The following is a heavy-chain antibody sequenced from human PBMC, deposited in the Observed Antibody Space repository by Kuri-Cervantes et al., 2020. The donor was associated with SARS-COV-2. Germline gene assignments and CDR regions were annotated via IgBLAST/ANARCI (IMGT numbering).Heavy chain of an antibody. CDR3: ARDASWALDL. CDR2: ISSSGTYT. D-gene: IGHD2-15*01. CDR1: GFTFNHYS. J-gene: IGHJ5*02. Sequence: GESLKISCEVFGFTFNHYSMGWVRQAPGKGLEWVSSISSSGTYTYYADSLKGRFTISRDNAKNSMFLQMHSLRAEDSAVYYCARDASWALDLWGQGTLVTVSS. V-gene: IGHV3-21*01.